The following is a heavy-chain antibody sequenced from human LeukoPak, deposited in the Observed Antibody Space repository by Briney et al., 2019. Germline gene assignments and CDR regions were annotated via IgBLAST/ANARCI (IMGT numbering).Heavy chain of an antibody. CDR1: GFTFSSYW. V-gene: IGHV3-74*01. CDR2: INSDGSRT. Sequence: GGSLRLSCAASGFTFSSYWMHWVRQAPGKGLVWVSRINSDGSRTSYADSVKGRFTISRDNAKNTLYLQMNSLRAEDTAVYYCARLYCGGDCYPSDYWGQGTLVTVSS. J-gene: IGHJ4*02. D-gene: IGHD2-21*02. CDR3: ARLYCGGDCYPSDY.